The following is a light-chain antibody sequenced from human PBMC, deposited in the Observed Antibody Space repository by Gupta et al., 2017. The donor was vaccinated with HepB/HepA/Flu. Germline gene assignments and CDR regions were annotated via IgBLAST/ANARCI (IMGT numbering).Light chain of an antibody. V-gene: IGLV2-11*01. Sequence: QSALTQPRSVSGSPGQSVTISCTGISSDVGGYNDVSWYQQHPGKAPKLLIYDVSKRPSGVPDRFSGSKSGNTASLTISGLQAEDEADYYCCSYAGSHTERVFGGGTKLTVL. CDR1: SSDVGGYND. CDR3: CSYAGSHTERV. CDR2: DVS. J-gene: IGLJ2*01.